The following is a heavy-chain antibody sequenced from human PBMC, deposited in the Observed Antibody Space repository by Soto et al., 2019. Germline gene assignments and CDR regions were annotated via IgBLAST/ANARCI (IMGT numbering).Heavy chain of an antibody. CDR1: GFSFSHYG. CDR3: ARVGKVTVLNYFDS. V-gene: IGHV3-33*01. CDR2: IWYDGSKT. Sequence: QVQLVESGGGVVQPGRSLRLSCAASGFSFSHYGMFWVRQAPGKGLEWVAMIWYDGSKTYYADSVKGRLTISRDNSKNTRYLQMDSLRAEDTAIYYCARVGKVTVLNYFDSWGQGTLVTVSS. J-gene: IGHJ4*02. D-gene: IGHD4-4*01.